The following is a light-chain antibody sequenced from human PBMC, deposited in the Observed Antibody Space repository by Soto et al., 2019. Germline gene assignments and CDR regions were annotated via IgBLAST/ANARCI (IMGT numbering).Light chain of an antibody. CDR2: STN. CDR1: SGSVSTSYY. Sequence: QAVVTQEPSFSVSPGRTVTLTCGLSSGSVSTSYYPSWYQQTPGQAPRTLIYSTNTRSSGVPDRFSGSILGNKAALTITGAQADDESAYYCVLYMGGGVWVFGGGTKVTVL. CDR3: VLYMGGGVWV. V-gene: IGLV8-61*01. J-gene: IGLJ3*02.